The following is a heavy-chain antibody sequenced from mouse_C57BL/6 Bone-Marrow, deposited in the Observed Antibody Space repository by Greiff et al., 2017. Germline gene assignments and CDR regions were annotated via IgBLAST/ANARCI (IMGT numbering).Heavy chain of an antibody. CDR1: GFNFKDDY. D-gene: IGHD1-1*01. J-gene: IGHJ2*01. V-gene: IGHV14-4*01. CDR2: IDPDNGDT. CDR3: TDYYYGSSQGYYFDY. Sequence: EVLLLESGAELVRPGASVKLSCTASGFNFKDDYMHWVKQRPEQGLEWIGWIDPDNGDTDYDPKFQGKATITADTSSNTAYLQLSSLTSEDTAVYYCTDYYYGSSQGYYFDYWGQGTTLTVSS.